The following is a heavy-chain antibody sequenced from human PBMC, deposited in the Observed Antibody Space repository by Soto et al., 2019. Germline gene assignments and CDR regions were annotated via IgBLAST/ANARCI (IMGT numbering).Heavy chain of an antibody. D-gene: IGHD2-15*01. CDR1: GFTFGSYG. CDR2: ISYDGSNK. Sequence: QVQLVESGGGVVQPGRSLRLSCAASGFTFGSYGMHWARQAPGKGLEWVAVISYDGSNKYYADSVKGRFTISRDNSKNTLYLQMNSLRAEDTAVYYCAKVEGYCSGGSCYPDFDYWGQGTLVTVSS. CDR3: AKVEGYCSGGSCYPDFDY. J-gene: IGHJ4*02. V-gene: IGHV3-30*18.